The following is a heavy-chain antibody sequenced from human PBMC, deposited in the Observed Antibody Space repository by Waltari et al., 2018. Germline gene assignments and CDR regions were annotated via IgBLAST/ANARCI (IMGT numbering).Heavy chain of an antibody. Sequence: QVQLVESGGGVVQPGWSLRPSCAASGFTFSSCGLHWVRQAPGKGLGGVAGISYDGSNKYYADSVKGRFTISRDNSKNTLYLQMNSLRAEDTAVYYCATAWNDGLPYFDYWGQGTLVTVSS. CDR2: ISYDGSNK. CDR3: ATAWNDGLPYFDY. CDR1: GFTFSSCG. D-gene: IGHD1-1*01. J-gene: IGHJ4*02. V-gene: IGHV3-30*03.